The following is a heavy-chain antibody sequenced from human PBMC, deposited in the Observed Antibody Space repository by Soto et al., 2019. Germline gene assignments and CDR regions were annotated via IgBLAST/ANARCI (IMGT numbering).Heavy chain of an antibody. Sequence: QVQLQESGPGLVKPSETLSLTCTVSGGSISSYYWSWIRQPPGKGLEWIGYIYYSGSTNYNPSLKSRVTISVDTSKNQFSLKLSSVTAAGTAVYYCARGYPYYDILTGYYRYWFDPWGQGTLVTVSS. CDR1: GGSISSYY. J-gene: IGHJ5*02. CDR3: ARGYPYYDILTGYYRYWFDP. D-gene: IGHD3-9*01. V-gene: IGHV4-59*01. CDR2: IYYSGST.